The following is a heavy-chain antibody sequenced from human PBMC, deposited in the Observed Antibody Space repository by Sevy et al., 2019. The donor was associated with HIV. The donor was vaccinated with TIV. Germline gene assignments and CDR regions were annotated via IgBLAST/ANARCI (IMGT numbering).Heavy chain of an antibody. CDR3: ARDFGDYYGSYGMDV. Sequence: GGSLRLSCAASGFTFSSYSMNRVRQAPGKGLEWVSSISSSSSYIYYADSVKGRFTISRDNAKNSLYLQMNSLRAEDTAVYYCARDFGDYYGSYGMDVWGQGTTVTVSS. V-gene: IGHV3-21*01. D-gene: IGHD3-10*01. J-gene: IGHJ6*02. CDR2: ISSSSSYI. CDR1: GFTFSSYS.